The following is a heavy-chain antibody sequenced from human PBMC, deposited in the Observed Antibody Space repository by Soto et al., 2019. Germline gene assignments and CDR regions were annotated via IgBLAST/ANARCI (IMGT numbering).Heavy chain of an antibody. J-gene: IGHJ5*02. CDR2: MNPNSGNT. CDR1: GYTFTSYD. CDR3: AKVLLMTLPGVVPAGVYNWFDP. V-gene: IGHV1-8*01. D-gene: IGHD2-2*01. Sequence: ASVKVSCKASGYTFTSYDINWVRQATGQGLEWMGWMNPNSGNTGYAQKFQGRVTMTRNTSISTAYIELSSLRSEDTAVYYCAKVLLMTLPGVVPAGVYNWFDPWGQGTLVTV.